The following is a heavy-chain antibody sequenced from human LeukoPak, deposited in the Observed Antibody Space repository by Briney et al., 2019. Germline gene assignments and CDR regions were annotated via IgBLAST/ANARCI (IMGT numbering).Heavy chain of an antibody. V-gene: IGHV1-3*01. CDR1: GYTFTSYA. CDR2: INAGNGNT. D-gene: IGHD5-18*01. Sequence: ASVKVSCKASGYTFTSYAMHWVRQAPGQRLEWMGWINAGNGNTKYSQKFQGRVTITRDTSASTAYMEPSSLRSEDTAVYYCARSHLGYSYGLAGEYWGQGTLVTVSS. J-gene: IGHJ4*02. CDR3: ARSHLGYSYGLAGEY.